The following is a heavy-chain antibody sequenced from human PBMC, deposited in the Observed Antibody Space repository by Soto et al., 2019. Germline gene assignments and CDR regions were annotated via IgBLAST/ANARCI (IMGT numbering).Heavy chain of an antibody. J-gene: IGHJ4*02. D-gene: IGHD3-9*01. CDR2: ISFDGNII. CDR1: DFSFSSYA. Sequence: GGSLRLSCAASDFSFSSYAMHWIRQAPGKGLEWLAVISFDGNIIQYADSVKGRFIISRDNSKNTLYLQMNSLRGDDTAVYYCARTFDTITYYFDYWGQGTRVTVSS. V-gene: IGHV3-30-3*01. CDR3: ARTFDTITYYFDY.